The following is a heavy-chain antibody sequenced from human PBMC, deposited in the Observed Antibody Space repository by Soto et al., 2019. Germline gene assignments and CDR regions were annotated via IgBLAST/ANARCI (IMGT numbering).Heavy chain of an antibody. CDR3: ASSPAGILTGYRYPKFDY. V-gene: IGHV4-34*01. CDR2: INHSGST. D-gene: IGHD3-9*01. J-gene: IGHJ4*02. Sequence: SETLSLTCAVYGGSFSGYYWSWIRQPPGKGLEWIGEINHSGSTNYNPSLKSRVTISVDTSKNQFSLKLSSVTAADTAVYYCASSPAGILTGYRYPKFDYWGQGTLVTVSS. CDR1: GGSFSGYY.